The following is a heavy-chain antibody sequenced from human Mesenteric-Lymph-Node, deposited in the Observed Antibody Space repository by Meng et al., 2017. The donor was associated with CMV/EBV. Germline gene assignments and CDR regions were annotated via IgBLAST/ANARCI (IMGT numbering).Heavy chain of an antibody. CDR3: AKGLGFFDH. V-gene: IGHV4-59*01. J-gene: IGHJ4*02. D-gene: IGHD7-27*01. Sequence: LSLTCTVSGGSISTYYWSWVRQSPGKGLEWIGNIYYSGSTNYNPSLKSRVTISVDTSNNQFSLKVSSVTAADTAVYYCAKGLGFFDHWGQGTLVTVSS. CDR1: GGSISTYY. CDR2: IYYSGST.